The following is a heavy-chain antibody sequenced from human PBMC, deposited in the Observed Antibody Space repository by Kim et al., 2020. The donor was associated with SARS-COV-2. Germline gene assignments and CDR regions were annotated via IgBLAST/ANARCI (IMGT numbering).Heavy chain of an antibody. J-gene: IGHJ5*02. CDR3: AGDRPFFGDYGDYEYNWFDP. CDR2: IYTSGST. V-gene: IGHV4-61*02. CDR1: GGSISSGSYY. Sequence: SETLSLTCTVSGGSISSGSYYWSWIRQPAGKGLEWIGRIYTSGSTNYNPSLKSRVTISVDTSKNQFSLKLSSVTAADTAVYYCAGDRPFFGDYGDYEYNWFDPGGQGTLVTVSS. D-gene: IGHD4-17*01.